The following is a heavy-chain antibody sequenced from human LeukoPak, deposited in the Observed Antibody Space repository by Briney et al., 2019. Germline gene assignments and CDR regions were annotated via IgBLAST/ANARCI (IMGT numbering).Heavy chain of an antibody. CDR2: IIPIFGTA. CDR3: ARENCSGTSCYYYFDY. J-gene: IGHJ4*02. Sequence: GASVKVSCKASGGTFSTYAVSWVRQAPGQGLEWMGGIIPIFGTANYAQKFQGRVTITADESTSTAYMELSSLTSEDTAVYYCARENCSGTSCYYYFDYWGQGTLVTVSS. CDR1: GGTFSTYA. D-gene: IGHD2-2*01. V-gene: IGHV1-69*13.